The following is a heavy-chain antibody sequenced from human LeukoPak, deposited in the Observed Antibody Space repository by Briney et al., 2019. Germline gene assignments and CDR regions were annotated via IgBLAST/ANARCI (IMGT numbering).Heavy chain of an antibody. Sequence: SVKVSCKASGGTFSSYAISWVRQAPGQGLEWMGRIIPILGIANHAQKFQGRVTITADKSTSTAYMELSSLRSEDTAVYYCARAIYCSGGSCPYYYYYYYMDVWGKGTTVTVSS. CDR1: GGTFSSYA. CDR2: IIPILGIA. V-gene: IGHV1-69*04. D-gene: IGHD2-15*01. J-gene: IGHJ6*03. CDR3: ARAIYCSGGSCPYYYYYYYMDV.